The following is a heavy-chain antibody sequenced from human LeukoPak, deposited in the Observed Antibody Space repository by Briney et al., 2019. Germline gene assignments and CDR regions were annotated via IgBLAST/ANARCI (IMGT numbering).Heavy chain of an antibody. CDR2: INPNSGGT. V-gene: IGHV1-2*02. J-gene: IGHJ6*02. Sequence: ASVKVSCKASGYTFTGYYMHWVRQAPGQGLEWMGWINPNSGGTNYAQKFQGRVTMTRDTSISTAYMELSRLRSDDTAVCYCARGKEGGTTPYYYYGMDVWGQGTTVTVS. CDR3: ARGKEGGTTPYYYYGMDV. D-gene: IGHD1-7*01. CDR1: GYTFTGYY.